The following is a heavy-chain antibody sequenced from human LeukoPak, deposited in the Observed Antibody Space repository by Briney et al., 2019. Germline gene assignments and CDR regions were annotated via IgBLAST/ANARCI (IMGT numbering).Heavy chain of an antibody. V-gene: IGHV4-34*01. D-gene: IGHD1-14*01. CDR2: INHSGST. J-gene: IGHJ4*02. CDR1: GGSFSGYY. CDR3: ARIRLDRAKTYYFDY. Sequence: SETLSLTCAVYGGSFSGYYWSWIRQPPGKGLEWIGEINHSGSTNYNPSLKSRVTISVDTSKNQFSLKLSSVTAADTAVYYCARIRLDRAKTYYFDYWGQGTLVTVSS.